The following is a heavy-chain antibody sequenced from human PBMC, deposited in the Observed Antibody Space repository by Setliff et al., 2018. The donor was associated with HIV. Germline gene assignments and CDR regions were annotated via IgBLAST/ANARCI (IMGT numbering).Heavy chain of an antibody. CDR1: GFTFSGSA. J-gene: IGHJ3*02. CDR2: IRSKANSYAT. D-gene: IGHD1-7*01. Sequence: TSETLSLSCAASGFTFSGSAMHWVRQASGKGLEWVGRIRSKANSYATAYAASVKGRFTISRDDSKNTAYLQMNSLKTEDTAVYYCTRVKGFDWNYEAFDIWGQGTMVTVSS. CDR3: TRVKGFDWNYEAFDI. V-gene: IGHV3-73*01.